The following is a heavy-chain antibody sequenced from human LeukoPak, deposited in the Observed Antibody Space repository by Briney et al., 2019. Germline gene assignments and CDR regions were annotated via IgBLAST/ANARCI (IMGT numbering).Heavy chain of an antibody. CDR1: GFTFSSYW. Sequence: GGSLRLSCAASGFTFSSYWMSWVRQAPGKGLEWVANIKQDGSEKYYVDSVKGRFTISRDNAKNSLYLQMNSLRAEDTAVYYCARVLRYFDWLVDVWGKGTTVTVSS. D-gene: IGHD3-9*01. J-gene: IGHJ6*04. V-gene: IGHV3-7*04. CDR3: ARVLRYFDWLVDV. CDR2: IKQDGSEK.